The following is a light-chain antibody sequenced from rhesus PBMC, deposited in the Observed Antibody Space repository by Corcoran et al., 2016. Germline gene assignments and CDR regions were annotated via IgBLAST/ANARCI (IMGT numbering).Light chain of an antibody. CDR2: LGS. J-gene: IGKJ2*01. CDR1: QSLLHSDGYTY. Sequence: EIVMTQTPLSLPVTPGEPASISCRSSQSLLHSDGYTYLDWYLQRPGLSPHLLIYLGSQRASGVTVRLSGSWSGTDLKLKISRVEAEDVGIYYCMQGTQLPYSFGQGTKVEIK. CDR3: MQGTQLPYS. V-gene: IGKV2-91*01.